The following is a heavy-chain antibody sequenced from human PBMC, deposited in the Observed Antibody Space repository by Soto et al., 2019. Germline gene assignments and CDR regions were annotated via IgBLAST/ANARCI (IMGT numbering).Heavy chain of an antibody. D-gene: IGHD2-21*02. Sequence: EVQLVESGGGLVQPGGSLRLSCAASGFTFSSYWMHWVRQAPGKGLVWVSRINSDGSSTSYADSVKGRFTISRDNAKNTLYVQMNSLRAEDTAVYYCARARWLQFRSYACDIWGQGTMVTVSS. CDR1: GFTFSSYW. CDR3: ARARWLQFRSYACDI. V-gene: IGHV3-74*01. CDR2: INSDGSST. J-gene: IGHJ3*02.